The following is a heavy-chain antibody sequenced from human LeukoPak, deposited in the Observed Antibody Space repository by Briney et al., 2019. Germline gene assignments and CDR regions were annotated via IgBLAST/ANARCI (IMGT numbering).Heavy chain of an antibody. Sequence: ASVKVSCKASGYTFTSYDINWVRQATGQGLEWMGWMNPNSGNTGYAQKFQGRVTMTRNTTISTAYMELSSLRSEDTAVYYCARAPSITGTTPPGYWGQGTLVTVSS. V-gene: IGHV1-8*01. CDR2: MNPNSGNT. D-gene: IGHD1-7*01. J-gene: IGHJ4*02. CDR1: GYTFTSYD. CDR3: ARAPSITGTTPPGY.